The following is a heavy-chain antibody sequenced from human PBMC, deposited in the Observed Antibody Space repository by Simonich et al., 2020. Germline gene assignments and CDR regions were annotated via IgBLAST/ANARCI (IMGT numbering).Heavy chain of an antibody. CDR1: GYTFTGYY. CDR3: ARIANPGKDLNWFDP. D-gene: IGHD2-15*01. J-gene: IGHJ5*02. Sequence: QVQLVQSGAEVKKPGASVKVSCKASGYTFTGYYMHWVRQAPGQGLEWMGWINPNSGGTNYAQKFQGRVTMTRDTSISTAYMELSRLRSDDTAVYYCARIANPGKDLNWFDPWGRGTLVTVSS. CDR2: INPNSGGT. V-gene: IGHV1-2*02.